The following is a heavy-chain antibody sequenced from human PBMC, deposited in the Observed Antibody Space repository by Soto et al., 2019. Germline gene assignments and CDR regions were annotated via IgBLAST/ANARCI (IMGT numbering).Heavy chain of an antibody. V-gene: IGHV3-23*01. CDR3: AKDSGYDFWSGSLYYFDY. CDR2: ISGSGGST. J-gene: IGHJ4*02. Sequence: GGSLRLSCAASGFTFSSYAMSWVRQAPGKGLEWVSAISGSGGSTYYADSVKGRFTISRDNSKNTLYLQMNSLRAEDTAVYYCAKDSGYDFWSGSLYYFDYWGQGTLVTVSS. CDR1: GFTFSSYA. D-gene: IGHD3-3*01.